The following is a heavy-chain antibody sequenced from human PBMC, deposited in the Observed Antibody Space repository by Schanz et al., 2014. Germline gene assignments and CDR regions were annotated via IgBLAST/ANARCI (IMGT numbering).Heavy chain of an antibody. J-gene: IGHJ5*02. D-gene: IGHD3-9*01. CDR3: AKAADWPVTRFDP. Sequence: EVQVVESGGGLVQPGGSLRLSCAASGFTFSAYAMTWVRQIPGKGLEWVSAISASGGTTYYADSVRGRFTISSDSSKNTLYLQMSSLRADDTAVYYCAKAADWPVTRFDPWGQGTLVTVSS. V-gene: IGHV3-23*04. CDR1: GFTFSAYA. CDR2: ISASGGTT.